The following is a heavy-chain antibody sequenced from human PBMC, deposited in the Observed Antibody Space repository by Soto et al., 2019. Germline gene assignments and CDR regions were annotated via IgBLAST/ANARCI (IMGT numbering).Heavy chain of an antibody. V-gene: IGHV3-30-3*01. J-gene: IGHJ4*02. CDR1: GFTLISYA. CDR2: ISYDGSGK. Sequence: PGGSLRLSCTASGFTLISYAMHWVRQAPGKGLEWVALISYDGSGKYYTDSVRGRFTISRDNSKNTLYLQMNSLRAEDTAVYYCAGDREAYSVYDYPDYWGQGTLVTVSS. CDR3: AGDREAYSVYDYPDY. D-gene: IGHD5-12*01.